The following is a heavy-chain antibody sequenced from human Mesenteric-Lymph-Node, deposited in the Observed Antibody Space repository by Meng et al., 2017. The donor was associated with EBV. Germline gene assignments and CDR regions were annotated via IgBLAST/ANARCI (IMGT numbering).Heavy chain of an antibody. J-gene: IGHJ4*02. V-gene: IGHV1-69*01. CDR2: ITLFFGSA. CDR1: GGSFNSYA. Sequence: QVQLVQSGAEVKTPGSSVRVSCKASGGSFNSYALSWVRQAPGQGLEWMGGITLFFGSANYAHKFHDRVTISADESTSTAYMELSSLRTEDTALYYCALDFDSSGYSLYYWGQGSLVTVSS. D-gene: IGHD3-22*01. CDR3: ALDFDSSGYSLYY.